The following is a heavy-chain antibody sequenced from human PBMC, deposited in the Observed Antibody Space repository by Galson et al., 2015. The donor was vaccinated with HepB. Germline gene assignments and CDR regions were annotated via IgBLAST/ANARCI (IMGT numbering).Heavy chain of an antibody. J-gene: IGHJ6*02. D-gene: IGHD2-2*02. Sequence: SLRLSCAASGFTFSDYYMSWIRQAPGKGLEWVSYISSSGSTIYYADSVKGRLTISRDNAKNSLYLQMNSLRAEDTAVYYCARGSLGYCSSTSCYNYYYGMDVWGQGTTVTVSS. CDR1: GFTFSDYY. CDR2: ISSSGSTI. V-gene: IGHV3-11*01. CDR3: ARGSLGYCSSTSCYNYYYGMDV.